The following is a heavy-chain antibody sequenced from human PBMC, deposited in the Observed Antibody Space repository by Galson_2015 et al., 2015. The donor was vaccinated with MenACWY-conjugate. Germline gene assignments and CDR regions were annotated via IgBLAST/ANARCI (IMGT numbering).Heavy chain of an antibody. CDR3: ARGCSGGSCSVY. D-gene: IGHD2-15*01. J-gene: IGHJ4*02. V-gene: IGHV3-30-3*01. Sequence: LRLSCAASGFTFSAYAMHWVRQAPGKGLEWVAVISYDGTRKFYADSVKGRFTISRDNSKNTLYLQMNSLRVEDTAIYYCARGCSGGSCSVYWGQGTLVTVSS. CDR2: ISYDGTRK. CDR1: GFTFSAYA.